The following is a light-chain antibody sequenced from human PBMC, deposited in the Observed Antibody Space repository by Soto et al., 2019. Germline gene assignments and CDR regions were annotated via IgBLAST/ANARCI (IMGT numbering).Light chain of an antibody. CDR3: QVWDSSSDHPV. J-gene: IGLJ2*01. Sequence: SYGLTQPPSVSVAPGKTARITCGGNNIGSKSVHWYQQKPGQAPVLGIYYDSDRPSGIPERFSGSNSGNTATLTISRVEAGDEADYYCQVWDSSSDHPVFGGGTKLTVL. CDR1: NIGSKS. CDR2: YDS. V-gene: IGLV3-21*04.